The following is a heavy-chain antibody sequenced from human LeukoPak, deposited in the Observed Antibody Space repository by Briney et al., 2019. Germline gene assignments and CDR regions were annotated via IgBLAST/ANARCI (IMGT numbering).Heavy chain of an antibody. D-gene: IGHD3-16*02. Sequence: GGSLRLSCAASGFTFSSYGMHWVRQAPGKGLEWVAFIRYDGSNKYYADSVKGRFTISRDNSKNTLYLQMNSLRAEDTAVYYCAKDRALRLGELSHFDYWGQGTLVTVSS. CDR2: IRYDGSNK. V-gene: IGHV3-30*02. J-gene: IGHJ4*02. CDR1: GFTFSSYG. CDR3: AKDRALRLGELSHFDY.